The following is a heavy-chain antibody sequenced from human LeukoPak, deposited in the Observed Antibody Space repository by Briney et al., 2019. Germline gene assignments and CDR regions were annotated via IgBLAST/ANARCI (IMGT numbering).Heavy chain of an antibody. J-gene: IGHJ5*01. CDR1: GGSISSGGYY. CDR3: ARDGNSGYEFYS. D-gene: IGHD5-12*01. Sequence: PSETLSLTCTASGGSISSGGYYWSWIRQHPGKGLEWIGYIYYSGSTYYNPYLKSRVTISVDTSKNQFSLKLSSVTAADTAVYYCARDGNSGYEFYSWGQGTLVTVS. V-gene: IGHV4-31*03. CDR2: IYYSGST.